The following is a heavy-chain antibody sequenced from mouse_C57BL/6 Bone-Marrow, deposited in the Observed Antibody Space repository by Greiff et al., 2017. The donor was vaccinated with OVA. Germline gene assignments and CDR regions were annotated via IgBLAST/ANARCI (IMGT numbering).Heavy chain of an antibody. Sequence: VQRVESGPGLVAPSQSLSITCTVSGFSLTSYGVHWVRQPPGKGLEWLVVIWSDGSTTYNSALKSRLSISTDNSKSQVFLKMNSLQTDDTAMYYWSRHYGSSSWYFDGWGTGTTGTGSS. CDR2: IWSDGST. J-gene: IGHJ1*03. D-gene: IGHD1-1*01. V-gene: IGHV2-6-1*01. CDR1: GFSLTSYG. CDR3: SRHYGSSSWYFDG.